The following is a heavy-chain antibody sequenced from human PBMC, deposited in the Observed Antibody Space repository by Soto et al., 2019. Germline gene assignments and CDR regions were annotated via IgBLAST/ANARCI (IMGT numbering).Heavy chain of an antibody. V-gene: IGHV3-23*01. D-gene: IGHD6-13*01. J-gene: IGHJ4*02. Sequence: AISGSGGSTYYADSVKGRFTISRDNSKNTLYLQMNSLRAEDTAVYYCAYSSIPFDYWGQGTLVTVSS. CDR2: ISGSGGST. CDR3: AYSSIPFDY.